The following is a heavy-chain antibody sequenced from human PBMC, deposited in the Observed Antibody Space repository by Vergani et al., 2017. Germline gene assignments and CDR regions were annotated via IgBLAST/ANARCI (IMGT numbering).Heavy chain of an antibody. V-gene: IGHV3-7*01. D-gene: IGHD2-15*01. CDR3: ARISGGSAPYLHY. CDR1: GFTFGDYY. J-gene: IGHJ1*01. CDR2: IKRDGTET. Sequence: EVHLLESGGGLVQSGGSLRLSCAASGFTFGDYYMAWIRLAPGKGLDWGASIKRDGTETFYVDSVKGRFTISRDNAKTTLYLQMNSLRDEDRGVYYCARISGGSAPYLHYWGQGTLVTVAS.